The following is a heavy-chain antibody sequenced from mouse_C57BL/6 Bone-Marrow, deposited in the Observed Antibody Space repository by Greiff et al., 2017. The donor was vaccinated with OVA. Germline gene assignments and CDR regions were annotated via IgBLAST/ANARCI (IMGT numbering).Heavy chain of an antibody. CDR1: GYTFTSYW. V-gene: IGHV1-50*01. D-gene: IGHD1-1*01. CDR3: ARNPPYYYGSSYPYWYFDV. J-gene: IGHJ1*03. Sequence: QVQLKQSGAELVKPGASVKLSCKASGYTFTSYWMQWVKQRPGQGLEWIGEIDPSDSYTNYNQKFKGKATLTVDTSSSTAYMQLSSLTSEDSAVYYCARNPPYYYGSSYPYWYFDVWGTGTTVTVSS. CDR2: IDPSDSYT.